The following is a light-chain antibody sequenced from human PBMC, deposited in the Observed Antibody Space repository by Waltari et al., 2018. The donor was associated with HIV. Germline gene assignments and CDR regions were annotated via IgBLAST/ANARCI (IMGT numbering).Light chain of an antibody. CDR1: VLAKQY. CDR2: KDT. CDR3: QSADTSYTSRV. Sequence: SYELTQPPSVSVSPGQTARIPCSGDVLAKQYAYRYQQKPGQAPVLVIYKDTERPSGIPERFSGSSSGTTVTLTISRVQPDDEADYYCQSADTSYTSRVFGIGTKVTVL. V-gene: IGLV3-25*03. J-gene: IGLJ1*01.